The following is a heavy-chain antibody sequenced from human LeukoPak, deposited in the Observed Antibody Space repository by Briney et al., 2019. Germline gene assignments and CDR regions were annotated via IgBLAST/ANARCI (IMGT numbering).Heavy chain of an antibody. CDR1: GGSFSGYY. D-gene: IGHD2/OR15-2a*01. Sequence: SETLSLTCAVYGGSFSGYYWSWIRQPPGKGLEWIGELNHSGSTNYNPSLKSRATISVDTSKNQFSLKLSSVTAADTAVYYCARYLPYWYFDLWGRGTLVTVSS. CDR2: LNHSGST. V-gene: IGHV4-34*01. CDR3: ARYLPYWYFDL. J-gene: IGHJ2*01.